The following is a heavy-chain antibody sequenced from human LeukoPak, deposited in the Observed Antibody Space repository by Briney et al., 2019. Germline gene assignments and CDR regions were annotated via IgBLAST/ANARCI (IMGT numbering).Heavy chain of an antibody. Sequence: GASVKVSCKTSGGTFGSYAFSWARQAPGQGLEWMGWINPNSGGTSYAQKFQGRVTMTRDTSISTAYMELSRLRSDDTAVYYCARGGGPYYYYYMDVWGKGTTVTVSS. D-gene: IGHD2-15*01. CDR3: ARGGGPYYYYYMDV. CDR1: GGTFGSYA. V-gene: IGHV1-2*02. J-gene: IGHJ6*03. CDR2: INPNSGGT.